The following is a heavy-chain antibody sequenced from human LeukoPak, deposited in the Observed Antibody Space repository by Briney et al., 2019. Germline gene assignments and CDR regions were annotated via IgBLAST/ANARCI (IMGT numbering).Heavy chain of an antibody. Sequence: SETLSLTCTVSGXSISRYYGSWIRQPPGKGLEWIGYIYNSGSTNYNPSLKSRVTISGDTSKNQFSLRLSSVTAADTAVYYCARPYNSGWYGAFDIWGRGTMVTVSS. V-gene: IGHV4-59*08. CDR1: GXSISRYY. J-gene: IGHJ3*02. CDR3: ARPYNSGWYGAFDI. CDR2: IYNSGST. D-gene: IGHD6-19*01.